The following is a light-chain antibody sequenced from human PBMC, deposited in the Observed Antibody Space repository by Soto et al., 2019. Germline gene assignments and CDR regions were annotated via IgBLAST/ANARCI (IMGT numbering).Light chain of an antibody. V-gene: IGKV3-20*01. J-gene: IGKJ4*01. CDR2: GAS. CDR1: QSVSSSY. CDR3: QLYGTSPQT. Sequence: EFVFTQSPATLSLSPGERATLSCRASQSVSSSYLAWYMQKPGQTPRLLIYGASSRATGIPDRFSGSGSGTDFTLTISRLEPEDFTVYYCQLYGTSPQTFGGGTKVDIK.